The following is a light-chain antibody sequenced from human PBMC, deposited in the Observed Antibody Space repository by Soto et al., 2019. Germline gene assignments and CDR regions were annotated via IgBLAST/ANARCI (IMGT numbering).Light chain of an antibody. Sequence: EIVLTQSPATLSLSPGERATLSCRASQSVSSYLAWYQQKPGQAPRLLIYDASNRATGIPARFSGSGSGTDFTLTISCLEPEDFAVYYCQQRRNWPLTFGGGTKVEIK. V-gene: IGKV3-11*01. J-gene: IGKJ4*01. CDR3: QQRRNWPLT. CDR1: QSVSSY. CDR2: DAS.